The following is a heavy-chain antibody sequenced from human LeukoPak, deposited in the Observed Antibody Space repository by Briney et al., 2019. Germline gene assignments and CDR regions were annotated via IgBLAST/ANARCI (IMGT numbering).Heavy chain of an antibody. Sequence: PGGSLRLSCAASGFTFRIYDMHWVRQAPGQGLEWVAVMSNDGTNEYYGDSVKGRFTISRDNSRNTLHLQMNSLRPDDTAVYYCAKSICVIGTTALDYWGPGTLVTVSS. CDR2: MSNDGTNE. J-gene: IGHJ4*02. V-gene: IGHV3-30*18. CDR1: GFTFRIYD. D-gene: IGHD1-20*01. CDR3: AKSICVIGTTALDY.